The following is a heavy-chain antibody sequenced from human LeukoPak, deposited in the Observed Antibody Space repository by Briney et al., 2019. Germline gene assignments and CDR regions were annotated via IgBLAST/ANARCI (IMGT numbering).Heavy chain of an antibody. V-gene: IGHV4-61*01. CDR1: SGSVNSGSYY. Sequence: KPSETLSLTCTVSSGSVNSGSYYRNWIRQPPGKGLEWIGYIYYSGSTNYNPSLKSRVTISVDTAKNQLSLKLSSVTAADTAVYYCARRAGYTGSWYEYWGQGTLVTVSS. CDR2: IYYSGST. J-gene: IGHJ4*02. CDR3: ARRAGYTGSWYEY. D-gene: IGHD6-13*01.